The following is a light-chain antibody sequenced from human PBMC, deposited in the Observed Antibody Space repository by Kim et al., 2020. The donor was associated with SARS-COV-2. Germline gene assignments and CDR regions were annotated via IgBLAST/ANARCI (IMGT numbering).Light chain of an antibody. V-gene: IGLV2-14*03. CDR3: TSCTSIGHVM. CDR2: DVS. Sequence: QSALTQTASVSGSPGQSVTISCTAIRSDVANCNYVSWYQQHPGKAPKLIINDVSNRPSGVSNRFSGSKSGNTASLTISGLQAEDEADYYCTSCTSIGHVMFGGGTKLTVL. J-gene: IGLJ3*02. CDR1: RSDVANCNY.